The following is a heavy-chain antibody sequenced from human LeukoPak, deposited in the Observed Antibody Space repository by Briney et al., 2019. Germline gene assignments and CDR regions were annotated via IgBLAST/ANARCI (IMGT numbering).Heavy chain of an antibody. CDR2: ISDSGTGT. V-gene: IGHV3-23*01. D-gene: IGHD5-24*01. J-gene: IGHJ4*02. CDR1: GFTYSSYA. CDR3: AKEHIRRDGYSDFDY. Sequence: GGSLRLSCAASGFTYSSYAMSWVRQAPGKGLEWVSGISDSGTGTYYADSVKGRFTISRDNSKNTMFLQMNSLRAEDTAVYYCAKEHIRRDGYSDFDYWGQGTLVTVSS.